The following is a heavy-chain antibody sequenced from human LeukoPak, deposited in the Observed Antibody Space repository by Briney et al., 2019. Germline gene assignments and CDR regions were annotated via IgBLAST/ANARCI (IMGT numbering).Heavy chain of an antibody. Sequence: SETLSLTCTVSGGSISSSSYYWGWIRQPPGKGLEWIGSIYYSGSTYYHPSLKSRVTISVDTSKNQFSLKLSSVTAADTAVYYCASGMYYYDSSGYLPPYAFDIWGQGTMVTVSS. CDR1: GGSISSSSYY. D-gene: IGHD3-22*01. V-gene: IGHV4-39*01. CDR3: ASGMYYYDSSGYLPPYAFDI. J-gene: IGHJ3*02. CDR2: IYYSGST.